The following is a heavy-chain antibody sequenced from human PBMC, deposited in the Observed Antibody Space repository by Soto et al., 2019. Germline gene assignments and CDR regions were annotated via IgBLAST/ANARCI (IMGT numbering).Heavy chain of an antibody. J-gene: IGHJ3*02. D-gene: IGHD3-10*01. Sequence: GASGKVSCKASGYTFTSYGISWVRQAPGQGLEWMGWISAYNGNTNYAQKLQGRVTMTTDTSTSTAYMELRSLRSDDTAVYYCARGVNIVSYGWGRPRSEANDAFDIWGQGTMVTVSS. CDR2: ISAYNGNT. CDR1: GYTFTSYG. CDR3: ARGVNIVSYGWGRPRSEANDAFDI. V-gene: IGHV1-18*01.